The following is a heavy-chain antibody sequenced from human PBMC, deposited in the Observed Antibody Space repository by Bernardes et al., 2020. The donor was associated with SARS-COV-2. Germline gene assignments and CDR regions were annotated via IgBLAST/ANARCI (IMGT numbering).Heavy chain of an antibody. CDR2: ISNSGSYK. Sequence: GSLRLSCAASGFSFGKYYMSWLRQAPGKGLEWIAFISNSGSYKNYADSVRGRFTISRDNAQKSVWLQMKGLGADDTAVYYCARDSYYDINGTFDSWGQGTLVTVSS. J-gene: IGHJ4*02. CDR1: GFSFGKYY. CDR3: ARDSYYDINGTFDS. D-gene: IGHD3-22*01. V-gene: IGHV3-11*06.